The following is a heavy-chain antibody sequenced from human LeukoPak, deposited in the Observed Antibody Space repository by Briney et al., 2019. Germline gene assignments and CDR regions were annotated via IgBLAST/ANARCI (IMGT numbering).Heavy chain of an antibody. CDR2: IYHSGST. CDR3: AREHGSGGYYYYVDV. D-gene: IGHD6-19*01. J-gene: IGHJ6*03. CDR1: GDSISSYY. V-gene: IGHV4-59*01. Sequence: SETLSLTCTVSGDSISSYYWSWIRQPPGKGLEWIGYIYHSGSTNYNPSLKSRATISVDTSKNQFSLKLSSVTAADTAVYYCAREHGSGGYYYYVDVWGKGTTVTVSS.